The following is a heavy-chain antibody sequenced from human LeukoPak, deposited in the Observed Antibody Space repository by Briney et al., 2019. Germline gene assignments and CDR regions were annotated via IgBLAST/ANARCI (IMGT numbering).Heavy chain of an antibody. Sequence: PGGSLRVSCAGSGFIFGNYAMSWVRQAPGKGLEWVSGLSGSGGNTFYADSVEGRFTISRDNSDNTLYLQMNGLRAEDTAVYYCTKEDGLSTNWYETGAFDAWGQGTWVIVSS. D-gene: IGHD1-20*01. CDR3: TKEDGLSTNWYETGAFDA. V-gene: IGHV3-23*01. J-gene: IGHJ3*01. CDR2: LSGSGGNT. CDR1: GFIFGNYA.